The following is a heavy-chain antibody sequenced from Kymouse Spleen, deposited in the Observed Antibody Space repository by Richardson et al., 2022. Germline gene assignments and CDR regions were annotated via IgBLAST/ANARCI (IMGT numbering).Heavy chain of an antibody. CDR3: ARDHDILTGYHYYYYYGMDV. D-gene: IGHD3-9*01. CDR2: IKQDGSEK. CDR1: GFTFSSYW. J-gene: IGHJ6*02. V-gene: IGHV3-7*01. Sequence: EVQLVESGGGLVQPGGSLRLSCAASGFTFSSYWMSWVRQAPGKGLEWVANIKQDGSEKYYVDSVKGRFTISRDNAKNSLYLQMNSLRAEDTAVYYCARDHDILTGYHYYYYYGMDVWGQGTTVTVSS.